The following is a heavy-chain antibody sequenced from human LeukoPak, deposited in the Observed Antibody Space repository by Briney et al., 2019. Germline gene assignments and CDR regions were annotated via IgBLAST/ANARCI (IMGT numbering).Heavy chain of an antibody. CDR3: ARALKNYGSGLWNY. D-gene: IGHD3-10*01. V-gene: IGHV3-7*01. Sequence: GSLRLSCAASGFTFSSYWMSWVRQAPGKGLEWVANIKQDGSEKYYVDSVKGRFTISRDNAKNSLYLLMNSLRAEDTAVHYCARALKNYGSGLWNYWGQGTLVTVSS. CDR1: GFTFSSYW. CDR2: IKQDGSEK. J-gene: IGHJ4*02.